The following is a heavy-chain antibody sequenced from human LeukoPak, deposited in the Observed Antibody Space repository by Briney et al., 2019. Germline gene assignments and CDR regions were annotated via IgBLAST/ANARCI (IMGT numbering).Heavy chain of an antibody. V-gene: IGHV3-30*04. D-gene: IGHD3-9*01. CDR2: ISYGGDNK. CDR1: GFNFQIYA. J-gene: IGHJ4*02. CDR3: SRDGPRDYDILTALDH. Sequence: GTFLRLSCAASGFNFQIYAMHWVRQAPGKGLEWVAIISYGGDNKYYADSVKGRFTISRDNSKSMLYLQMNGLRPEDTAVYYCSRDGPRDYDILTALDHWGQGTVVSVSS.